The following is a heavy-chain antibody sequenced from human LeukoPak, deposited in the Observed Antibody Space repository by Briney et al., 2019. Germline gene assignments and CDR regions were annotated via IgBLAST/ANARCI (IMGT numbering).Heavy chain of an antibody. Sequence: GGSLRLSCAASGFTFSSYVMSWVRQAPGKGLDWVSVISGSGGTTYYADSVKGRFTISRDNSKNTLYLQMNTLRAEDTAIYYCAKDSSTTVTTKGGPRRSFDYWGLGTLVTVSS. CDR3: AKDSSTTVTTKGGPRRSFDY. V-gene: IGHV3-23*01. J-gene: IGHJ4*02. CDR1: GFTFSSYV. D-gene: IGHD4-17*01. CDR2: ISGSGGTT.